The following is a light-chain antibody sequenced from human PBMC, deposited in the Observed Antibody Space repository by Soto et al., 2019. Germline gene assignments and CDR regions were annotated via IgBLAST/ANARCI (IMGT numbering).Light chain of an antibody. CDR1: RDIDNY. J-gene: IGKJ2*01. CDR2: DAS. CDR3: HQYDNRPFT. V-gene: IGKV1-33*01. Sequence: IQMTQSPSSLSASVGDRVTITCQASRDIDNYLNRYQQKPGKAPNLLIYDASNLETGVPLRFSGSRSGTHFTLTISSLQPEDIGTYYCHQYDNRPFTFGQGTKLEIK.